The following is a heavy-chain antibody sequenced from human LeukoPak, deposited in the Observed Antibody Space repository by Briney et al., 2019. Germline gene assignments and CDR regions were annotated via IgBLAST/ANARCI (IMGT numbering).Heavy chain of an antibody. CDR3: ARVTSDSSGSAYYFDF. CDR2: IDTAGDT. J-gene: IGHJ4*02. V-gene: IGHV3-13*01. Sequence: GGSLRLSCAASGFTFSSYDMHWVRQATGKGLEWVSAIDTAGDTYYPGSVKGRFTISRENARNSLYLQMSSLRAGDTAVYYCARVTSDSSGSAYYFDFWGQGTLVTVSS. CDR1: GFTFSSYD. D-gene: IGHD3-22*01.